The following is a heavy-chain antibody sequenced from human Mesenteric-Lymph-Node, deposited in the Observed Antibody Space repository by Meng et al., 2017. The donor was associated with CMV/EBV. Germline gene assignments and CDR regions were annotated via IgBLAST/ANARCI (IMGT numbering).Heavy chain of an antibody. CDR3: ARDDGQLVTDY. CDR1: GYTFTSYW. V-gene: IGHV5-51*01. J-gene: IGHJ4*02. CDR2: IYLGDFDT. Sequence: GESLKISCKGSGYTFTSYWIAWVRQMPGKGLEWMGIIYLGDFDTKYSPSFQGQVTISRDNAKNSLYLQMNSLRAEDTAVYYCARDDGQLVTDYWGQGTLVTVSS. D-gene: IGHD6-6*01.